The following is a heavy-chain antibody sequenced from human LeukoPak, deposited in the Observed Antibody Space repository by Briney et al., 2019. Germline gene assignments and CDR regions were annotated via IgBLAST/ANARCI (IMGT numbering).Heavy chain of an antibody. CDR2: INPNRGGT. D-gene: IGHD6-19*01. V-gene: IGHV1-2*02. CDR3: ASVYSSGWCFDY. Sequence: GSVKVSCKASGYTFTGYYMHWVRQAPGQGLEWMGWINPNRGGTNFAQKFQGRVTMTRDTSISTAYMELSSLRSDDTAVYYCASVYSSGWCFDYWGQGTLVTVSS. CDR1: GYTFTGYY. J-gene: IGHJ4*02.